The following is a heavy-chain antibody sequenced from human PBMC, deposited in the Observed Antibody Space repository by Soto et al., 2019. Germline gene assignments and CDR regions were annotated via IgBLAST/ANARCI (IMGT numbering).Heavy chain of an antibody. Sequence: ASVKVSCKVSGYTLTELSMHWVRQAPGKGLEWMGGFDPEDGETIYAQKFQGRVTMTEDTSTDTAYMELSSLRSEDTAVYYCATPRAYYYDSSGYYGGAFDIWGQGTMVTVSS. CDR2: FDPEDGET. V-gene: IGHV1-24*01. D-gene: IGHD3-22*01. CDR1: GYTLTELS. CDR3: ATPRAYYYDSSGYYGGAFDI. J-gene: IGHJ3*02.